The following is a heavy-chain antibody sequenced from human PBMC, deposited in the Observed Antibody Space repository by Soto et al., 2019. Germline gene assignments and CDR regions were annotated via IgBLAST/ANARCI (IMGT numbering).Heavy chain of an antibody. V-gene: IGHV1-69*02. Sequence: QVQLVQSGAEVKKPGSSVKVSCKASGGTFSSYTISWVRQAPGQGLEWMGRIIPILGIANYAQKFQGRVTITADKSTSTAYMELSSLRSEDTAVYYCAIHRVSVYSYGTGVYMDVWGKGTTVTVSS. CDR2: IIPILGIA. J-gene: IGHJ6*03. D-gene: IGHD5-18*01. CDR3: AIHRVSVYSYGTGVYMDV. CDR1: GGTFSSYT.